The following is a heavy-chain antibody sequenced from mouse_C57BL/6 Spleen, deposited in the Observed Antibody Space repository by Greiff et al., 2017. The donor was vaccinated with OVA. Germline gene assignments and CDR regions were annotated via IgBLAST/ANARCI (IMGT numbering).Heavy chain of an antibody. Sequence: QVQLKQPGPELVKPGASVKLSCKASGYTFTSYWMHWVKQRPGQGLEWIGMIHPNSGSTNYNEKFKSKATLTVDNSSSTAYMQLSSLTSEDSAVEDCSRSGYSNYFDYWGQGTPLTVS. CDR3: SRSGYSNYFDY. D-gene: IGHD2-5*01. J-gene: IGHJ2*01. CDR1: GYTFTSYW. CDR2: IHPNSGST. V-gene: IGHV1-64*01.